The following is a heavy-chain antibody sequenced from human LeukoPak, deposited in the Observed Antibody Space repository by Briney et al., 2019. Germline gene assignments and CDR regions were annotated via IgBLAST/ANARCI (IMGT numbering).Heavy chain of an antibody. CDR3: ARGRYGSGYFDY. Sequence: KPSETLSLTCTVSGGSISSSSYYWSWIRQPAGQGLEWIGHVYISGSTNNNPSLKSRVTISVDTSKNQFSLKLSSVTAADTAVYYCARGRYGSGYFDYWGQGTLVTVSS. J-gene: IGHJ4*02. CDR1: GGSISSSSYY. D-gene: IGHD3-10*01. CDR2: VYISGST. V-gene: IGHV4-61*09.